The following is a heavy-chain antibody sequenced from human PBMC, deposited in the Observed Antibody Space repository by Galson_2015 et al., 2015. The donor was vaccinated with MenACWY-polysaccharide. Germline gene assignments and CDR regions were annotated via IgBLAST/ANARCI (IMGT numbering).Heavy chain of an antibody. J-gene: IGHJ5*02. V-gene: IGHV1-8*01. CDR2: MNPNSGNT. CDR3: ARGRNYYSDSCGYLSWFDP. CDR1: GYSFSSYD. D-gene: IGHD3-22*01. Sequence: SVKVSCKASGYSFSSYDINWVRQTTGQGLEWMGWMNPNSGNTGYAQKFQGRVTMTRNTSISIAYMELSSLRSEDTAVYYCARGRNYYSDSCGYLSWFDPWGQGPLVPVSS.